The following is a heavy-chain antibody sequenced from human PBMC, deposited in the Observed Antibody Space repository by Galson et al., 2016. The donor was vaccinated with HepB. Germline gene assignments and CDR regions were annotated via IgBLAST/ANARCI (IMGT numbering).Heavy chain of an antibody. J-gene: IGHJ2*01. CDR1: GFTFSSYA. CDR2: ICVIGGYT. V-gene: IGHV3-23*01. CDR3: AKEGACSGGHFSHWYFDL. Sequence: SLRLSCAASGFTFSSYAMIWVRQAPGKGLEWVSIICVIGGYTSDADSVKGRFTISRDNSRNTLYLQMNNLRAEDTAVYYCAKEGACSGGHFSHWYFDLWGRGTVVTVAS. D-gene: IGHD1-26*01.